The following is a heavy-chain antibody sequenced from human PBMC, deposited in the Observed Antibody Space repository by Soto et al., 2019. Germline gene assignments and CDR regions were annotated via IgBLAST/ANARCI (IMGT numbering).Heavy chain of an antibody. V-gene: IGHV4-38-2*02. CDR3: ARDPGEKQQLVHFDY. Sequence: SETLSLTCAVSGYSISSGYYWGWIRQPPGKGLGWIGRIYQSGSTEYNPHHKRRVTKEVDTSKNQFSLKLGSVSAADTAVYYCARDPGEKQQLVHFDYWGQGTLVNVSS. CDR1: GYSISSGYY. D-gene: IGHD6-13*01. CDR2: IYQSGST. J-gene: IGHJ4*02.